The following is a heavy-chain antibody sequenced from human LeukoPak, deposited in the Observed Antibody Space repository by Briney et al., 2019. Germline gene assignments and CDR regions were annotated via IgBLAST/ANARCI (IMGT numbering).Heavy chain of an antibody. J-gene: IGHJ4*02. CDR3: AKLPDYYDSSGYYPWCFDY. CDR2: ISGSGGST. Sequence: GGSLRLSCAASGFTFSSYAMSWVRQAPGKGLEWVSAISGSGGSTYYADSVKGRFTISRDNSKNTLYLQMNSLRAEDTAVYYCAKLPDYYDSSGYYPWCFDYWGQGTLVTVSS. D-gene: IGHD3-22*01. CDR1: GFTFSSYA. V-gene: IGHV3-23*01.